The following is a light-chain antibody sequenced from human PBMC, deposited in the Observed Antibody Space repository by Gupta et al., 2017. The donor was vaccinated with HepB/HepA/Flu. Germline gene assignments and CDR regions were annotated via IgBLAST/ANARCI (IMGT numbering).Light chain of an antibody. CDR3: CSYGGSSDLV. CDR2: EVD. J-gene: IGLJ2*01. V-gene: IGLV2-23*02. CDR1: SSDIGSYNF. Sequence: QSALTQPASVPGSPGQSITVSCTGSSSDIGSYNFVSWYQQHPDEAPRVIIYEVDKRPSGVSNRFSGSKSGSTASLTISVLQAEDEAHYYCCSYGGSSDLVFGGGTKVTVL.